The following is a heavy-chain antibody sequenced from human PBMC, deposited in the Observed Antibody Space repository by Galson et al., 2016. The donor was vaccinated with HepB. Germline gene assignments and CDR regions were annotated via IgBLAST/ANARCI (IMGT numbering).Heavy chain of an antibody. CDR2: IVVGSGNT. V-gene: IGHV1-58*02. Sequence: SVKVSCKASGFTLTSSAMQWVRQARGQRLEWIGWIVVGSGNTNYAQKFQARVTITRDMSTSTAYMALSSLRSEDTAVYYCAAEPVIVATSTGYYYYGMDVWSQGTTVTVSS. CDR1: GFTLTSSA. CDR3: AAEPVIVATSTGYYYYGMDV. D-gene: IGHD5-12*01. J-gene: IGHJ6*02.